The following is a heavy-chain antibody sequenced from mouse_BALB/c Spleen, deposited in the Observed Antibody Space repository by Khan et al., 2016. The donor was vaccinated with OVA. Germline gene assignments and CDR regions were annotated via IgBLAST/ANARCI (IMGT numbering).Heavy chain of an antibody. J-gene: IGHJ3*01. D-gene: IGHD1-1*02. CDR3: GRGGKGDY. V-gene: IGHV1S137*01. Sequence: QVQLKQSGAELVRPGVSVKISCKASGYTFTDYAMHWVKQRHAKSLEWIGVISTIYGDADYNQKFQGKASMTVDRSSSTVYMELARLTSEDSAIDYWGRGGKGDYWGQGTLGTVSA. CDR1: GYTFTDYA. CDR2: ISTIYGDA.